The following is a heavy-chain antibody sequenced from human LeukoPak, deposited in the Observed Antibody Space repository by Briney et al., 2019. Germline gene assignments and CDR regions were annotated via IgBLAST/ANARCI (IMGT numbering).Heavy chain of an antibody. CDR3: ARGSIAAAGTFDY. CDR1: GYTFTSYA. Sequence: ASVKVSCKASGYTFTSYAMHWVRQAPGQRLEWMGWINAGNGNTKYSQKFQGRVTITRDTSASTAYMGLSSLRSEDTAVYYCARGSIAAAGTFDYWGQGTLVTVSS. V-gene: IGHV1-3*01. J-gene: IGHJ4*02. D-gene: IGHD6-13*01. CDR2: INAGNGNT.